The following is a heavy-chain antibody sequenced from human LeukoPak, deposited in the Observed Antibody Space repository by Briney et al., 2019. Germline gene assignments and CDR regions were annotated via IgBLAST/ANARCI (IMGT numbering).Heavy chain of an antibody. V-gene: IGHV4-34*01. D-gene: IGHD3-10*01. CDR1: GGSFSGYY. Sequence: SETLSLTCAVYGGSFSGYYWSWIRQPPGEGLEWIGEINHSGSTNYNPSLKSRVTISVDTSKNQFSLKLSSVTAADTAVYYCARGRITMVRGGYYYMDVWGKGTTVTVSS. CDR3: ARGRITMVRGGYYYMDV. J-gene: IGHJ6*03. CDR2: INHSGST.